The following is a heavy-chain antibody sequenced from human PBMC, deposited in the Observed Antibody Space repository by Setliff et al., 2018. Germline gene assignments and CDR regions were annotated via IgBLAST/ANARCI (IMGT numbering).Heavy chain of an antibody. V-gene: IGHV3-30*02. CDR2: VQSDINTE. CDR3: LKSRYDGSERFQH. Sequence: PGGSLRLSCVASGFTLTAYDMHWVRQAPGKGLEWVAAVQSDINTEHYLDSVRGRFTVSRDTSKNIFYLQMNSLRAEDTALYYCLKSRYDGSERFQHLGQGTLVTVSS. D-gene: IGHD5-12*01. CDR1: GFTLTAYD. J-gene: IGHJ1*01.